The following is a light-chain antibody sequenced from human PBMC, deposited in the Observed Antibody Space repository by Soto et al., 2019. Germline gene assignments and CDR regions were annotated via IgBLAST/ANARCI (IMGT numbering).Light chain of an antibody. CDR2: DVS. Sequence: QSALTQPRSVSGSPGQSVTISCTGASSDVGGYNYVSWYQQHPGKAPKLMIYDVSKRPSGVPDRFSGSKSGNTASLTISGLQTEAEADYYCCSSAGRYTYVFGTGTKVTVL. CDR1: SSDVGGYNY. J-gene: IGLJ1*01. V-gene: IGLV2-11*01. CDR3: CSSAGRYTYV.